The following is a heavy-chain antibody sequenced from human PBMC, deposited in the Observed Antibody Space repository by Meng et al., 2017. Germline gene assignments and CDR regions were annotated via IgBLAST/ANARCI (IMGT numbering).Heavy chain of an antibody. CDR1: GDTLNTYN. J-gene: IGHJ4*02. D-gene: IGHD7-27*01. CDR2: INPSDNSA. CDR3: ATDNWGPHY. V-gene: IGHV1-46*02. Sequence: QVQVVQSGAEVKKPGASVKVSCKASGDTLNTYNMHWVRQAPGQGLEWMGIINPSDNSAAYAQGFQGRLTMTRDTCTSTLYMELTSLQFEDTAIYYCATDNWGPHYWGQGTLVTVSS.